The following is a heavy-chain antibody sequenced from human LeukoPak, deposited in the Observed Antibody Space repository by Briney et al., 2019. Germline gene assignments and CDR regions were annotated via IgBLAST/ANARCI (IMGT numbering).Heavy chain of an antibody. D-gene: IGHD4-17*01. Sequence: PGGSLRLSCAASGFTFSSYAMSWVRPAPGKGLEWVSAISSSGDSTYYADSVKGRFTISRDNSKNTLYLQMNSLRAEDTAVYYCARDSTTVTTRDAFDIWGQGTMVTVSS. V-gene: IGHV3-23*01. CDR3: ARDSTTVTTRDAFDI. CDR1: GFTFSSYA. J-gene: IGHJ3*02. CDR2: ISSSGDST.